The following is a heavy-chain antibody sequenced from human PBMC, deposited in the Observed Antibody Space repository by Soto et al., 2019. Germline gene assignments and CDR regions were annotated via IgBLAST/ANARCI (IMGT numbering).Heavy chain of an antibody. CDR3: ARALRVATKYYFDY. Sequence: XTLSLPCTVSGGSISSYEWSWIRQPAGKGLEWIGRIYTSGSTNYNPSLKSRVTMSVDTSKNQFSLKLSSVTAADTAVYYCARALRVATKYYFDYWGQGTLGTVS. J-gene: IGHJ4*02. V-gene: IGHV4-4*07. CDR1: GGSISSYE. D-gene: IGHD5-12*01. CDR2: IYTSGST.